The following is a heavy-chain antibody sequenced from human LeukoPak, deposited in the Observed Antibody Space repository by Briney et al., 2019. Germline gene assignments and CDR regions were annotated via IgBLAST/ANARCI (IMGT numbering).Heavy chain of an antibody. CDR1: GGTFSSYA. CDR3: AREVDIAIADYFDY. CDR2: IIPIFGTA. Sequence: SVKVSCKASGGTFSSYAISWVRQAPGQGLEWMGGIIPIFGTANYAQKFQGRVTITADESTSTAYMELSSLRSEDTAVYYCAREVDIAIADYFDYWGQGTLVTVSS. J-gene: IGHJ4*02. D-gene: IGHD5-18*01. V-gene: IGHV1-69*13.